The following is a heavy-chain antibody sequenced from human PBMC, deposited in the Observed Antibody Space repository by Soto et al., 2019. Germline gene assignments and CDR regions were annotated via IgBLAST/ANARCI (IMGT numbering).Heavy chain of an antibody. J-gene: IGHJ4*02. V-gene: IGHV3-7*03. D-gene: IGHD3-10*01. CDR2: IKQDGSEK. CDR1: GFTFSSYW. Sequence: EVQLVESGGGLVQPGGPLRLSCAASGFTFSSYWMSWVRQAPGKGLEWVANIKQDGSEKYYVDSVKGRFTISRDNAKNSLYLQMNSLRAEDTAVYYCARDAPLWFGELNRPPYFDYWGQGTLVTVSS. CDR3: ARDAPLWFGELNRPPYFDY.